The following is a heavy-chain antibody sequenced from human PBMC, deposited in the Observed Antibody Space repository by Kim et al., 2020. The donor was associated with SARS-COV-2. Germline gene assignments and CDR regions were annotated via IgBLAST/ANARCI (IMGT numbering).Heavy chain of an antibody. D-gene: IGHD3-22*01. V-gene: IGHV4-39*01. J-gene: IGHJ6*02. Sequence: SETLSLTCTVSGGSISSSSYYWGWIRQPPGKGLEWIGSIYYSGSTYYNPSLKSRVTISVDTSKNQFSLKLSSVTAADTAVYYCARHGSGYYYYYYGMDVWGQGTTVTVSS. CDR3: ARHGSGYYYYYYGMDV. CDR2: IYYSGST. CDR1: GGSISSSSYY.